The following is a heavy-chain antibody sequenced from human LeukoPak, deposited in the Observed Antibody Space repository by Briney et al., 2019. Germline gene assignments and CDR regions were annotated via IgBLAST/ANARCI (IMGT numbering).Heavy chain of an antibody. J-gene: IGHJ4*02. CDR2: ISWNSGSI. V-gene: IGHV3-9*01. CDR1: GFTFDDYA. CDR3: ARRMAAADY. D-gene: IGHD6-13*01. Sequence: GRSLRLSCAASGFTFDDYAMHWVRQAPGKGLEWVSGISWNSGSIGYADSVKGRFTISRDNAKNTLYLQMNSLRAEDTAVYYCARRMAAADYWGQGTLVTVSS.